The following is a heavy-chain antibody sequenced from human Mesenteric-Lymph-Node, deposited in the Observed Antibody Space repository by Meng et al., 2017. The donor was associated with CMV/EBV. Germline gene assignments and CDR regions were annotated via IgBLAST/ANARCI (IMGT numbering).Heavy chain of an antibody. V-gene: IGHV4-34*01. CDR1: GWSFSGYY. Sequence: QGQVRAWGAGLFNPSYTLYVTWAVVGWSFSGYYWNWIRQYPEKGLELIGEINHSGSTTYNPSFTSRIIISVDTSTNQISLNMSSVTAADTAVYYCARGSSYDILTGYFDYWGQGALVTVSS. J-gene: IGHJ4*02. CDR2: INHSGST. D-gene: IGHD3-9*01. CDR3: ARGSSYDILTGYFDY.